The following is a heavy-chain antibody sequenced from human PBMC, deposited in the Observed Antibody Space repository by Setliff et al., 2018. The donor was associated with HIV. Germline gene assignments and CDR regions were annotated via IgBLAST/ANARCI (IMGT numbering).Heavy chain of an antibody. D-gene: IGHD3-10*01. V-gene: IGHV4-59*01. CDR3: ARNLWFGGNRYFDY. CDR2: IYYSGST. CDR1: GGSISSYY. Sequence: SETLSLTCTVSGGSISSYYWSWIRQPPGKGLEWIGYIYYSGSTNYNPSLKSRVTISVDTSKNQFSLKLSSVTAADTAVYYCARNLWFGGNRYFDYWGQGTLVTVSS. J-gene: IGHJ4*02.